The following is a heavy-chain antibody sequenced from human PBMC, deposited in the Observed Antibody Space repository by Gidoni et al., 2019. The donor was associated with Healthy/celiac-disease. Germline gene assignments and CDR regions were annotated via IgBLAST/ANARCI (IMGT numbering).Heavy chain of an antibody. Sequence: QMQLQEAAPGLVSPSQTLSLTCTISDGAISREGYYWSWIRQPPGKGLAWIGYIYYSGSTYYTPSLKSRVTISVDTSKNQFSLKLSSVTAADTAVYYCARLVYDILTGSDAFDIWGQGTMVTVSS. J-gene: IGHJ3*02. V-gene: IGHV4-31*03. CDR2: IYYSGST. CDR1: DGAISREGYY. CDR3: ARLVYDILTGSDAFDI. D-gene: IGHD3-9*01.